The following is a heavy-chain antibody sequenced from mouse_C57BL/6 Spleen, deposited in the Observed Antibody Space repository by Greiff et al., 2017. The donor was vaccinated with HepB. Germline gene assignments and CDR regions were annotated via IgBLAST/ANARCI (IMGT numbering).Heavy chain of an antibody. Sequence: QVQLQQPGAELVKPGASVKLSCKASGYTFTSYWMHWVKQRPGRGLEWIGRIDPNSGGTKYNEKFKSKATLTVDNPSSTAYMQLSSLTSEDSAVYYCARSDGSSFFYAMDYWGQGTSVTVSS. CDR1: GYTFTSYW. J-gene: IGHJ4*01. CDR3: ARSDGSSFFYAMDY. V-gene: IGHV1-72*01. D-gene: IGHD1-1*01. CDR2: IDPNSGGT.